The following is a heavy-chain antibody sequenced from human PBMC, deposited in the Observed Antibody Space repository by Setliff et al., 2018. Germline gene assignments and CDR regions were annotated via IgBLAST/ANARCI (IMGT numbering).Heavy chain of an antibody. CDR2: LIPILGKT. J-gene: IGHJ4*02. CDR1: GGSFDSDV. Sequence: GASVKVSCKASGGSFDSDVITWVRQAPGQGLEWMGRLIPILGKTNYAESFQGRVLITAXXXTNTVXXXXXXXXXXXXXXYYCARELRSPFWHIDYWGQGTLVTVSS. V-gene: IGHV1-69*07. CDR3: ARELRSPFWHIDY. D-gene: IGHD3-16*01.